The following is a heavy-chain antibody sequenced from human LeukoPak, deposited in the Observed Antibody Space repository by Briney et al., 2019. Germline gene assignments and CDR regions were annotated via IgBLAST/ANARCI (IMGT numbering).Heavy chain of an antibody. CDR3: ARLVGGGSGTI. V-gene: IGHV3-21*04. J-gene: IGHJ4*02. D-gene: IGHD3-10*01. CDR1: GFTFRTYA. Sequence: PGGSLRLSCAASGFTFRTYAVDWVRQAPGKGLEWVSTITSSSSHIYYTDSVKGRFTISRDNAKNSLYLQMNSLRAEDTALYYCARLVGGGSGTIGGQGTLVTVSS. CDR2: ITSSSSHI.